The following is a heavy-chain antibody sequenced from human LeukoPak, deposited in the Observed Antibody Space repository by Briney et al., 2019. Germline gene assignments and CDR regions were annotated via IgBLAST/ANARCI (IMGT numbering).Heavy chain of an antibody. Sequence: GGSLRLSCATSGFTFGTNSMNWVRQAPGKGLEWLSYITGSSDIIYYADSVKGRFTISRDNAKNSVYLQMNSLRAEDTAVYYCAKSELRYFDWLLFFDYWGQGTLVTVSS. V-gene: IGHV3-48*04. J-gene: IGHJ4*02. CDR1: GFTFGTNS. CDR3: AKSELRYFDWLLFFDY. D-gene: IGHD3-9*01. CDR2: ITGSSDII.